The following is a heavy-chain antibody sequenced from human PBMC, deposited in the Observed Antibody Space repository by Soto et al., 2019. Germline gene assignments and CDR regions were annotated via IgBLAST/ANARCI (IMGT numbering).Heavy chain of an antibody. J-gene: IGHJ6*03. CDR1: GFTFSSYS. V-gene: IGHV3-21*01. CDR2: ISSSSSYI. Sequence: SLRLSCAASGFTFSSYSMNWVRQAPGKGLEWVSSISSSSSYIYYADSVKGRFTISRDNAKNSLYLQMNSLRAEDTAVYYCARVVDLGDDFWTSYYYYYMDVWGKGNTVTVSS. D-gene: IGHD3-3*01. CDR3: ARVVDLGDDFWTSYYYYYMDV.